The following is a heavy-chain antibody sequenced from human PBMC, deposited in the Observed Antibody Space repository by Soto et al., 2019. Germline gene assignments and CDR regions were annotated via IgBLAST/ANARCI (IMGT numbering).Heavy chain of an antibody. V-gene: IGHV4-59*01. D-gene: IGHD6-13*01. Sequence: QVQLQESCPGLVKPSETLSLTCTVSGGSISSYYWSWIRQPPGKGLEWIGYIYYSGSTNYNPSLKSRVTISVDTSKNQFSLKLSSVTAADTAVYYCAREGVSSSWYNYYGMDVWGQGTTVTVSS. J-gene: IGHJ6*02. CDR3: AREGVSSSWYNYYGMDV. CDR1: GGSISSYY. CDR2: IYYSGST.